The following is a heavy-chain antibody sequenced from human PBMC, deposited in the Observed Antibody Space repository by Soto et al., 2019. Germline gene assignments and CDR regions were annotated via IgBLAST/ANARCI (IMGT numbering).Heavy chain of an antibody. CDR2: ISPYTDDP. V-gene: IGHV1-18*01. CDR1: GNTFTNFG. Sequence: QGQLVQSGVEVKKPGASVKVSCSASGNTFTNFGVTWVRQAPGQGLEWMGWISPYTDDPSYAQKFQGRVTMTIDTSTSTAYVDLRSLTSAGTAVYYCARVIPGAEAWFHPWGQGTLVTVSS. J-gene: IGHJ5*02. D-gene: IGHD2-2*01. CDR3: ARVIPGAEAWFHP.